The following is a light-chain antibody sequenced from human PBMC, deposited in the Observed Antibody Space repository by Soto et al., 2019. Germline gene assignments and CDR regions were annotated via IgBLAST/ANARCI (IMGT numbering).Light chain of an antibody. CDR3: SSYTSSSTPYV. V-gene: IGLV2-8*01. Sequence: QSALTQPPSASASPGQSVTISCTGTSSDVGGYNYVSWYQQRPGKAPKLMIYEVSQRPSGVPDRFSGSKSGNTATLTVSGLQAEDEADYYCSSYTSSSTPYVFGTGTKVTVL. CDR1: SSDVGGYNY. CDR2: EVS. J-gene: IGLJ1*01.